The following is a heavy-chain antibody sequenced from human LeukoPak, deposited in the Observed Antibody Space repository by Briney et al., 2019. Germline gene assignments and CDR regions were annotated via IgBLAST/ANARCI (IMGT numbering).Heavy chain of an antibody. Sequence: SETLSLTCAVYGGSFSGYYWSWIRQPPGKGLEWIGEINHSGSTNYNPSLKSRVTISVDTSKNQFSLKLSSVTAADTAVHYCARRSRRGLGYDSSGYYYVGYFDYWGQGTLVTVSS. CDR1: GGSFSGYY. D-gene: IGHD3-22*01. V-gene: IGHV4-34*01. CDR3: ARRSRRGLGYDSSGYYYVGYFDY. CDR2: INHSGST. J-gene: IGHJ4*02.